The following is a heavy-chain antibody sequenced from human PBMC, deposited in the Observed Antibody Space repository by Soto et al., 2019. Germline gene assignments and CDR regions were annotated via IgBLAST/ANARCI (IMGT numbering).Heavy chain of an antibody. CDR3: TRGDY. CDR1: GDSMTTVGYY. CDR2: ISYSGST. V-gene: IGHV4-31*03. J-gene: IGHJ4*02. Sequence: QVQLQESGPGLVKPSQTLSLTCTVSGDSMTTVGYYWTWIRQHPGQGLEWIGFISYSGSTYYSSSLKGRVAISADTSTTQFSLKLNSGTAADTAVYYCTRGDYWGQGPLVTVS.